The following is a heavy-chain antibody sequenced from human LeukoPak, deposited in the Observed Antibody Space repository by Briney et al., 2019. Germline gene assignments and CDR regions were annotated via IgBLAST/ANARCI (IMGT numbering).Heavy chain of an antibody. D-gene: IGHD2-21*01. Sequence: ASVKVSCTASGGTFSSYAISWVRQAPGQVLEWMRGIIPIFGTANYAQKFQGRVTITADEATSTAYMELSSLRSEDTAVYYCARDRYRAYCGGDCYPDHYWGQGTLVTVSS. V-gene: IGHV1-69*13. CDR3: ARDRYRAYCGGDCYPDHY. J-gene: IGHJ4*02. CDR2: IIPIFGTA. CDR1: GGTFSSYA.